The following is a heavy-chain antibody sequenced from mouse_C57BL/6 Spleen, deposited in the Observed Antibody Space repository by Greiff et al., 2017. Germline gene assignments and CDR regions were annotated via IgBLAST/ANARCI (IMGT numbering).Heavy chain of an antibody. J-gene: IGHJ4*01. CDR3: ARSGGNYVAMDY. V-gene: IGHV1-55*01. D-gene: IGHD2-1*01. Sequence: QVQLQQPGAELVKPGASVKMSCTASGYTFTSYWITWVKQRPGQGLEWIGDIYPGSGSTNYNEKFKSKATLTVDTSSSTAYMQLSSLTSEDSAVYYCARSGGNYVAMDYWGQGTSVTVSS. CDR2: IYPGSGST. CDR1: GYTFTSYW.